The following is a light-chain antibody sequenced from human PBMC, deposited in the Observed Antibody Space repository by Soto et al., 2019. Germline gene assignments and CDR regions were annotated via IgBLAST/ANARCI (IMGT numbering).Light chain of an antibody. CDR2: AVS. V-gene: IGLV2-11*01. CDR1: SSDVGGYDY. CDR3: SSYAGSYTSG. Sequence: QSALTQPRSVSGSPGQSVTISCTGTSSDVGGYDYVSWYQQHPGKAPQLMVYAVSARPSGVPDRFSGSKSGNTASLTISGRQFEDEADYYCSSYAGSYTSGFGTGTKLTVL. J-gene: IGLJ1*01.